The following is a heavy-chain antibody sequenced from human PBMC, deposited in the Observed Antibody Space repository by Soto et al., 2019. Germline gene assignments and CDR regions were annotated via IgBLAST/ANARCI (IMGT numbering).Heavy chain of an antibody. V-gene: IGHV5-51*01. CDR3: ARLGPCSGGRCYSPSFYYYDMDV. J-gene: IGHJ6*02. CDR1: GYSFSNYW. D-gene: IGHD2-15*01. Sequence: PGESLKISCKGSGYSFSNYWIAWVRQMPGKGLEWMGIIYPDDSDTRYSPSFQGQVTISADKSISTAYLQWSSLKASDTAMYYCARLGPCSGGRCYSPSFYYYDMDVWGQGTTVTAP. CDR2: IYPDDSDT.